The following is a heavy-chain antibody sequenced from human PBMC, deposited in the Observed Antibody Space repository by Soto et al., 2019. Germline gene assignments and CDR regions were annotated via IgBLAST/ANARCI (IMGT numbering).Heavy chain of an antibody. J-gene: IGHJ6*02. V-gene: IGHV4-59*01. CDR1: GGFIISDY. CDR2: IYYSWST. CDR3: ARDILTGRMGMDF. Sequence: QVQLQESGPGLVKPSETLSLTCTVSGGFIISDYWIWIRQPPGQGLEWIGYIYYSWSTNYNPSLRSRVTISLATSKKQVSLKLISVTAADTAVYYCARDILTGRMGMDFWGQGTTVTVSS. D-gene: IGHD3-9*01.